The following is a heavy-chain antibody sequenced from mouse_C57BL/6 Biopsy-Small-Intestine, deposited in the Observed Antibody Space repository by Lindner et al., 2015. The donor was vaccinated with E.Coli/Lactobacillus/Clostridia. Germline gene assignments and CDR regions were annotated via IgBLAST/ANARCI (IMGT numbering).Heavy chain of an antibody. CDR1: GYTFSTCG. CDR3: ARDPNVSEAGSEGNWFEP. D-gene: IGHD4-1*01. V-gene: IGHV1S55*01. J-gene: IGHJ4*01. CDR2: ISGYNGDT. Sequence: SVKVSCKASGYTFSTCGITWVRQAPGQGLEWMGWISGYNGDTDYAQKFQGRVTMTTDTSTSTAYMELRSLTSDDTAVYYCARDPNVSEAGSEGNWFEPWGQGTLVTVSS.